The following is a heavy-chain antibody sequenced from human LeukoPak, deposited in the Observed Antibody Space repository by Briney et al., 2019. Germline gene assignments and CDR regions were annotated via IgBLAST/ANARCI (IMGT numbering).Heavy chain of an antibody. CDR1: GFSFTSYW. V-gene: IGHV3-7*01. J-gene: IGHJ3*02. CDR3: ARDPGWSSFDI. D-gene: IGHD2-15*01. Sequence: GGSLRLSCVASGFSFTSYWMSWVRQAPGKGLEFVANINQDAGTTNYVDSVKGRFTISRDNAENSLYLQMSTLRAEDTALYYCARDPGWSSFDIWGQGIMVTVSS. CDR2: INQDAGTT.